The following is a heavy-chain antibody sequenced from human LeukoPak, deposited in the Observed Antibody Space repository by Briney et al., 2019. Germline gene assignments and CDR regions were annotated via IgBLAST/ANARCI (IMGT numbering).Heavy chain of an antibody. CDR1: GFTFSSYA. J-gene: IGHJ4*02. Sequence: PGGSLRLSCAASGFTFSSYAMSWVRQAPGKGLEWVSAISGSADITHYTDSVKGRFTISRDNAKNSLYLQMNSLRAEDTALYYCASRYGGNSEGLDYWGQGTLVTVSS. V-gene: IGHV3-23*01. CDR3: ASRYGGNSEGLDY. D-gene: IGHD4-23*01. CDR2: ISGSADIT.